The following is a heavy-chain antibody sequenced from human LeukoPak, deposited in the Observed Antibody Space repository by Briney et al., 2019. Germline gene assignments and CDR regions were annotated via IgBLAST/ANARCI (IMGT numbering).Heavy chain of an antibody. D-gene: IGHD3-22*01. CDR3: AREKLSFFDSSGYFDY. J-gene: IGHJ4*02. CDR2: ISSSGSAI. Sequence: PGGSLRLSCTASGFTFRDVWMTWVHQAPRQGLEWISFISSSGSAIHYADSVRGRFTISRDNAKNSLYLQMSRLRAEDTAVYYCAREKLSFFDSSGYFDYWGQGTLVTVSS. V-gene: IGHV3-11*04. CDR1: GFTFRDVW.